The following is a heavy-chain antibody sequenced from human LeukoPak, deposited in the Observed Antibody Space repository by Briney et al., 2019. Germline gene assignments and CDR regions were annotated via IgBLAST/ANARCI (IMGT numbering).Heavy chain of an antibody. V-gene: IGHV4-34*01. Sequence: SETLSLTCAVYGGSFSGYYWSWIRQPPGKGLEWIGEINHSGSTNYNPSLKSRVTISVDTSKNQCSLKLSSVTAADTAVYYCARTCRGTYYYYGMDVWGQGTTVTVSS. D-gene: IGHD2-15*01. J-gene: IGHJ6*02. CDR1: GGSFSGYY. CDR2: INHSGST. CDR3: ARTCRGTYYYYGMDV.